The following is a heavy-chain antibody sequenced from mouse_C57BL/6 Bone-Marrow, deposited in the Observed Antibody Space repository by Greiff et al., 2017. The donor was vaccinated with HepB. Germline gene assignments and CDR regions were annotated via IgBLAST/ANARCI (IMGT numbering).Heavy chain of an antibody. V-gene: IGHV1-19*01. CDR3: ARPFYYSNFPLAMDY. CDR2: INPYNGGT. D-gene: IGHD2-5*01. J-gene: IGHJ4*01. Sequence: EVQLQQSGPVLVKPGASVKMSCKASGYTFTDYYMNWVKQSHGKSLEWIGVINPYNGGTSYNPKFKGKATLTVDKSSSTAYMELNSLPSEDSAVYYCARPFYYSNFPLAMDYWGQGTSVTVSS. CDR1: GYTFTDYY.